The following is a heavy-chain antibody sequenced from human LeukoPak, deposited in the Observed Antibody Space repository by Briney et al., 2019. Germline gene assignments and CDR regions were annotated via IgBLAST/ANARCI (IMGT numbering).Heavy chain of an antibody. V-gene: IGHV3-21*01. CDR2: ISSSSSYI. CDR3: ARDFVVTVTTRSYYYYMDV. CDR1: GFTFSSYS. Sequence: GGSLRLSCAASGFTFSSYSMNWVRQAPGKGLEWVSSISSSSSYIYYADSVKGRFTISRDNAKNSLYLQMNSLRAEDTAVYYCARDFVVTVTTRSYYYYMDVWGKGTTVTVSS. J-gene: IGHJ6*03. D-gene: IGHD4-17*01.